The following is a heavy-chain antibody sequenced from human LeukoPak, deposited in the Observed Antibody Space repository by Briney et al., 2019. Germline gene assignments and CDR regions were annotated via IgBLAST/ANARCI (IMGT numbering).Heavy chain of an antibody. CDR1: GGSISRGSYY. Sequence: SETLSLTCTVSGGSISRGSYYWSWIRQPAGKGLEWIGRIYTSGSTNYNPSLKTPVTLTVDTSKSQFSLKLSSVTAADTAVYYCARDSYDFWSGYYSDYWGQGTLVTVSS. J-gene: IGHJ4*02. CDR3: ARDSYDFWSGYYSDY. V-gene: IGHV4-61*02. D-gene: IGHD3-3*01. CDR2: IYTSGST.